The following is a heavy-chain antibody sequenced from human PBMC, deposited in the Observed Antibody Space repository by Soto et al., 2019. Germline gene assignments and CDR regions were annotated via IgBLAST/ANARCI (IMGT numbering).Heavy chain of an antibody. CDR1: GCTFINYA. CDR2: ITDTGGDT. V-gene: IGHV3-23*01. Sequence: PGGSLRLSCAASGCTFINYAMIWVRQSPGRGLEWVSAITDTGGDTYHADSVKGRFTISRDNSKEMLYMQMNSLRAEDTAVYYCAKGSTTSRPYYFDFWGQGTLVTVSS. D-gene: IGHD1-26*01. J-gene: IGHJ4*02. CDR3: AKGSTTSRPYYFDF.